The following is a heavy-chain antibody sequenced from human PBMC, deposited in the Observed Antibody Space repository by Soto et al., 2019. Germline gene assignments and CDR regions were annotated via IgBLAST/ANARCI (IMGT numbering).Heavy chain of an antibody. CDR2: IYSGGST. CDR3: AREISSWEVRAFDY. V-gene: IGHV3-66*01. D-gene: IGHD6-13*01. J-gene: IGHJ4*02. CDR1: GFTVSSNY. Sequence: EVQLVEAGGGLVQPGGSLRLSCAASGFTVSSNYMSWVRQAPGKGLEWVSVIYSGGSTYYADSVKGRFTIYRDNSKNTLYLQMNSLRAEDTAVYYCAREISSWEVRAFDYWCQGTLVTVSS.